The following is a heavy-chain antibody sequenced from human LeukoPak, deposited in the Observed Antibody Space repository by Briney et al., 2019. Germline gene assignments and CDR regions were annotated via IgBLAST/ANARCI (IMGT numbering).Heavy chain of an antibody. CDR1: GYTFTGYY. CDR2: INPKTGGT. V-gene: IGHV1-2*02. Sequence: ASVKLSCKSSGYTFTGYYMHWVRQAPGQGLEWMVWINPKTGGTSYAQKFQGRVTMTRDTSISTVNMELSRLTSDDTAVYYCERATAENDHWGQGTLVTVSS. D-gene: IGHD5-18*01. J-gene: IGHJ4*02. CDR3: ERATAENDH.